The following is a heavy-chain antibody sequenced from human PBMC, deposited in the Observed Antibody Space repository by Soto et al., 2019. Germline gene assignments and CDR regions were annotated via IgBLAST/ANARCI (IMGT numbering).Heavy chain of an antibody. CDR1: GGSISSSSYY. CDR2: IYYSGST. V-gene: IGHV4-39*01. D-gene: IGHD6-19*01. CDR3: AREQWLPREWYFDY. J-gene: IGHJ4*02. Sequence: PSETLSLTCTGSGGSISSSSYYWGWIRQPPGKGLEWIGSIYYSGSTYYNPSLKSRVTISVDTSKNQFSLKLSSVTAADTAVYYCAREQWLPREWYFDYWGQGTLVTVSS.